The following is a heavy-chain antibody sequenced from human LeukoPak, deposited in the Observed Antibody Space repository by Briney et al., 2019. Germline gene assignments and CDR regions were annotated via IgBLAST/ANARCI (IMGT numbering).Heavy chain of an antibody. D-gene: IGHD3-3*01. CDR2: IKEDGGEK. CDR1: GFTFSSYW. CDR3: ARDRASDFWSGYYTPFYYMDV. Sequence: GGSLRLSCAASGFTFSSYWMSWVRQAPGKGLEWVANIKEDGGEKYSVDSVKGRFTISRDNAMNSLYLQMNSLRAEDTAVYYCARDRASDFWSGYYTPFYYMDVWGKGTTVTVSS. V-gene: IGHV3-7*01. J-gene: IGHJ6*03.